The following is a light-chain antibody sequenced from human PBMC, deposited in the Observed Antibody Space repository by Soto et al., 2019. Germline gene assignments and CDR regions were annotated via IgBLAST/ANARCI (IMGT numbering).Light chain of an antibody. CDR2: GAS. J-gene: IGKJ4*01. CDR1: QNIARY. Sequence: DIQMTQSPSSLSASVGDRVSITCRASQNIARYLSWYQQKPGKAPMLLIYGASTLQGGVPSRFSGSGSGTDFTLTIDSLQPEDFETYYCQQSYSTPLTLGGGTKVDIK. CDR3: QQSYSTPLT. V-gene: IGKV1-39*01.